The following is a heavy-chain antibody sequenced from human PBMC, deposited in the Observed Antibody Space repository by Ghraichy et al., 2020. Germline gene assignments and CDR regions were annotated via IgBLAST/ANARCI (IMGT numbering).Heavy chain of an antibody. CDR3: AKGEGSYSGHGSYYFDY. Sequence: GGSLRLSCAASGFTFSSYAMSWVRQAPGKGLEWVSAISGSGGSTYYADSVKGRFTISRDNSKNTLYLQMNSLRAEDTAVYYCAKGEGSYSGHGSYYFDYWGQGTLVTVSS. V-gene: IGHV3-23*01. D-gene: IGHD5-12*01. CDR1: GFTFSSYA. J-gene: IGHJ4*02. CDR2: ISGSGGST.